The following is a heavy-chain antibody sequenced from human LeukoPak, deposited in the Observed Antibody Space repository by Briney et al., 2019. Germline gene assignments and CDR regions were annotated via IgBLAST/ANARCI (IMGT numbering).Heavy chain of an antibody. CDR3: ARGGSYLSAFDT. J-gene: IGHJ3*02. D-gene: IGHD1-26*01. CDR1: GFTFSSYG. V-gene: IGHV3-53*01. Sequence: QAGGSLRLSCAASGFTFSSYGMNWVRQAPGRGLEWVSIIYSGGSTFYADSVKGRFTISRDNSKNTLYLQMNSLRAEDTAVYYCARGGSYLSAFDTWGQGTMVTVSS. CDR2: IYSGGST.